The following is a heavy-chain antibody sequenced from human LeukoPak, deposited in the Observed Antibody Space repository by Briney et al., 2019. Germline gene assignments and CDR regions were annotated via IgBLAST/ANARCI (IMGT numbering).Heavy chain of an antibody. D-gene: IGHD3-3*01. J-gene: IGHJ4*02. Sequence: SETLSLTSAVYGGSFSGYYWSWIRQPPGKGLGWIGEIKERVSTTYTPSLKSRVTISVDTSKSQFSLKLSSVTAADTAVYYCARGPYDFWSGYSLYYFDYWGQGTLVTVSS. V-gene: IGHV4-34*01. CDR3: ARGPYDFWSGYSLYYFDY. CDR1: GGSFSGYY. CDR2: IKERVST.